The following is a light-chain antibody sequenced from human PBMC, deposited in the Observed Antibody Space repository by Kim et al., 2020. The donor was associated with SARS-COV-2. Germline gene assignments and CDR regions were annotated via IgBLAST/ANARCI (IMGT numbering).Light chain of an antibody. CDR1: QDISNY. V-gene: IGKV1-27*01. CDR3: KKSDSATWT. J-gene: IGKJ1*01. Sequence: ASVGDRGTITCRASQDISNYLAWDQQKPGGVPTLLIYAASTWQSGVPSRFSGSGSGTDFTLTISGLQPEDVAIYYCKKSDSATWTFGQGTKVDIK. CDR2: AAS.